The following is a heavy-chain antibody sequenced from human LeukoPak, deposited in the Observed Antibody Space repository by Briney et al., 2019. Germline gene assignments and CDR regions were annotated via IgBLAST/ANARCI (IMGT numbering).Heavy chain of an antibody. CDR2: IYYSGTT. Sequence: SETLSLTCTVSSGSISISNYHWGWIRQPPGKGLEWIGSIYYSGTTYYNPSLKSRVTISVDTSKNQFSLKLSSVTAAETAVYYCARLSVGATTVDCWGQGTLVTVSS. CDR1: SGSISISNYH. V-gene: IGHV4-39*01. D-gene: IGHD1-26*01. J-gene: IGHJ4*02. CDR3: ARLSVGATTVDC.